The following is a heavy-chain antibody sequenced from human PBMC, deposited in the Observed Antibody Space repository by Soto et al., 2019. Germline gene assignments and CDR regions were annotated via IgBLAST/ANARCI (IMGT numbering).Heavy chain of an antibody. V-gene: IGHV3-53*01. CDR2: IYTGGST. CDR3: ARAYGGNPALFDP. D-gene: IGHD4-17*01. Sequence: PGGSLRLSCAASGFTVSSDYMSWVRQAPGKGLEWVSVIYTGGSTYYADSVEGRFTFSRDNSKNTLYLQMNSLRAEDTAVYYCARAYGGNPALFDPWGQGTLVTVS. CDR1: GFTVSSDY. J-gene: IGHJ5*02.